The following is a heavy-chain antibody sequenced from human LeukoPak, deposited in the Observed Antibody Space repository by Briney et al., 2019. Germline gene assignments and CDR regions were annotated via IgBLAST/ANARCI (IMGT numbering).Heavy chain of an antibody. CDR2: INHDGSET. Sequence: GGSLRLSCAASQFTFRNYWMSWVRQPPGKGLEWVANINHDGSETYYVDSMEGRFTISRDNVKNSLYLHMNSLRAEDTAVYFCARSSAIGTVDFWGQGTLVTVSS. CDR3: ARSSAIGTVDF. CDR1: QFTFRNYW. D-gene: IGHD6-13*01. V-gene: IGHV3-7*01. J-gene: IGHJ4*02.